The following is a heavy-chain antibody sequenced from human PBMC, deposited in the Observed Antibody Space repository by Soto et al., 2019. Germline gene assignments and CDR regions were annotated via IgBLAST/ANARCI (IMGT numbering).Heavy chain of an antibody. V-gene: IGHV2-5*02. CDR3: AHTRNPSSDLPAAINWFDP. J-gene: IGHJ5*02. D-gene: IGHD2-2*02. CDR1: GFSLSTSGVG. CDR2: IYWDDDK. Sequence: SGPTLVNPTQTLTLTCTFSGFSLSTSGVGVGWIRQPPGKALEWLALIYWDDDKRYSPSLKSRLTITKDTSKNQVVLTMTNMDPVDTATYYCAHTRNPSSDLPAAINWFDPWGQGTLVTVSS.